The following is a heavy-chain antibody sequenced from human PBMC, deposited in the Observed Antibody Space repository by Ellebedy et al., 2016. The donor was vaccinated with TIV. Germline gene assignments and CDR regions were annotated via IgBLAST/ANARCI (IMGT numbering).Heavy chain of an antibody. J-gene: IGHJ2*01. CDR1: GYTFSNYY. Sequence: AASVKVSCKASGYTFSNYYMHWVRQAPGQGLEWMGIINPSGGSTTYAQILQGRVTMTRDTSTTTVYMELSSLRSEDTAVYYCARARGDYGDESQNWYFDLWGRGTLVTVSS. CDR3: ARARGDYGDESQNWYFDL. V-gene: IGHV1-46*04. D-gene: IGHD4-17*01. CDR2: INPSGGST.